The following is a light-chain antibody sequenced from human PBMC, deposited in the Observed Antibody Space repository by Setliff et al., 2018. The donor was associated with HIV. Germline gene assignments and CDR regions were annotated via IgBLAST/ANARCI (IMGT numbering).Light chain of an antibody. V-gene: IGLV3-25*03. CDR3: QSADMSGTYV. CDR2: KDT. CDR1: ALSTQY. Sequence: SYELTQPPSVSVSPGQTARITCSGDALSTQYSYWYQQKSGQAPMVIIYKDTERPSGIPERFSASSSGTTVTLTITAVQIEDEADYYCQSADMSGTYVFGSGTKGTVL. J-gene: IGLJ1*01.